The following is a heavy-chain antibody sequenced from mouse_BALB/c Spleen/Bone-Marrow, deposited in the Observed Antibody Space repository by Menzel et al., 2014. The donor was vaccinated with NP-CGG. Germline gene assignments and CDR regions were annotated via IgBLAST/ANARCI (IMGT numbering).Heavy chain of an antibody. V-gene: IGHV1S41*01. CDR1: GYTFTNFW. J-gene: IGHJ4*01. CDR2: IAPGSGTT. CDR3: ARYDYAMDY. D-gene: IGHD2-3*01. Sequence: LVKPGASVKLSCKASGYTFTNFWINWIKQRPGQGLEWIGCIAPGSGTTYYNEMFKGKATLTVDTSSSTAYIQLSSLSSEDSAVYFCARYDYAMDYWGQGTSVTVSS.